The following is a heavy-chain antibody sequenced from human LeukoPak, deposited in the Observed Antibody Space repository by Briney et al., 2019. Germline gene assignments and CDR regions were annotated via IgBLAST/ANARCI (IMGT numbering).Heavy chain of an antibody. J-gene: IGHJ4*02. D-gene: IGHD2-15*01. CDR1: GGSFSGYY. Sequence: SSETLSLTCAVYGGSFSGYYWSWIRQPPGKGLEWIGEINHSGSTNYNPSLKSRVTISVDTSKNQFSLKLSSVTAADTAVYYCASDIVGSSFDYWGQGTLVTVSS. V-gene: IGHV4-34*01. CDR2: INHSGST. CDR3: ASDIVGSSFDY.